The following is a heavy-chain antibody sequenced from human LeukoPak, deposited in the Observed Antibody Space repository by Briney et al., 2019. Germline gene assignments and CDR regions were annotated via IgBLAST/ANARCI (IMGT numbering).Heavy chain of an antibody. Sequence: GGSLRLSCAASGFTFSSYAMHWVRQAPGKGLEWVAVISYDGSNKYYADSVKGRFTISRDNSKNTLYLQMNSLRAEDTAVYYCARAGRDIVVVPAASPLRYWGRGTLVTVSS. CDR1: GFTFSSYA. D-gene: IGHD2-2*01. CDR3: ARAGRDIVVVPAASPLRY. V-gene: IGHV3-30-3*01. CDR2: ISYDGSNK. J-gene: IGHJ4*02.